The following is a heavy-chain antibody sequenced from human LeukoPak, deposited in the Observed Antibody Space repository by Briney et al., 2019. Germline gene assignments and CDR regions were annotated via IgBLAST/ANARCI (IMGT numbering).Heavy chain of an antibody. CDR1: GFLFSDHG. D-gene: IGHD1-1*01. V-gene: IGHV3-33*01. J-gene: IGHJ6*03. Sequence: SLRLFCAASGFLFSDHGMHWFSQAPPKGLVGVALNWSGGTTGLYAGSVKGRYTISRDTNTLYLQMNRLRAEDTAVYDCARDIWNDGNYYMDVWGKGTTVTVSS. CDR2: NWSGGTTG. CDR3: ARDIWNDGNYYMDV.